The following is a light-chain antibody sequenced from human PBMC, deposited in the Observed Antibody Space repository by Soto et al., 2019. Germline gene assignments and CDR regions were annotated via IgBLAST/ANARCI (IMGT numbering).Light chain of an antibody. J-gene: IGLJ3*02. V-gene: IGLV1-40*01. CDR2: GNS. Sequence: QSVLTQPPSVSGAPGQRVTISCTGSSSNIGAGYNVHWYQQLPGTAPKLLIYGNSKRPSGVPDRFSGSKSGTSATLAITGLQAEDEADYYFQSYDSSLSGWVFGGGTKLTVL. CDR1: SSNIGAGYN. CDR3: QSYDSSLSGWV.